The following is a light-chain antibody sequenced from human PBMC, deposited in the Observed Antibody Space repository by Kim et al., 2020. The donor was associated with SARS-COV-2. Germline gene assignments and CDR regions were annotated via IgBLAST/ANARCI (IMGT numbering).Light chain of an antibody. V-gene: IGLV4-69*02. J-gene: IGLJ3*02. CDR3: QTGLTGPWV. Sequence: ASVKLTCTLNSGYSNDAVAWHQQQPEKGPRYLMKLNSDGSHSKGDGIPDRFSGSSSGAERYLTISSLQSEDEADYYCQTGLTGPWVFGGGTQLTVL. CDR1: SGYSNDA. CDR2: LNSDGSH.